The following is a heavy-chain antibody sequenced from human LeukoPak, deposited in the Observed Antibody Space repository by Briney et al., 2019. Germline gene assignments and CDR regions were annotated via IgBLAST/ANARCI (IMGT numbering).Heavy chain of an antibody. J-gene: IGHJ4*02. V-gene: IGHV4-34*01. D-gene: IGHD3-9*01. CDR2: INHSGST. Sequence: SETLSLTCAVHGGSFSGYYWSWIRQPPGKGLEWIGEINHSGSTNYNPSLKSRVTISVDTSKNQFSLKLSSVTAADTAVYCCARGSYDILTGYEFDYWGQGTLVTVSS. CDR3: ARGSYDILTGYEFDY. CDR1: GGSFSGYY.